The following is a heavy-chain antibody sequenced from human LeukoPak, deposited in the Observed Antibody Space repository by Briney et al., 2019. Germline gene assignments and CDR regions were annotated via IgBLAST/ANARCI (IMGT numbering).Heavy chain of an antibody. CDR2: IYYSGST. Sequence: SETLSLTCTVSGGSISSSSYYWGWIRQPPGKGLEWIGSIYYSGSTYYNPSLKSRVTISVDTSKNQFSLKLSSVTAADTAVYYCARHRRQYSSSWYYYYYGMDVWGQGTTVTVSS. D-gene: IGHD6-13*01. V-gene: IGHV4-39*01. CDR1: GGSISSSSYY. CDR3: ARHRRQYSSSWYYYYYGMDV. J-gene: IGHJ6*02.